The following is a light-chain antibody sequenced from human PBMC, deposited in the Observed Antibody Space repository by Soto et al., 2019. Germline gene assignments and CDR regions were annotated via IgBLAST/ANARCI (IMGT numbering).Light chain of an antibody. CDR1: QSISSW. J-gene: IGKJ1*01. V-gene: IGKV1-5*01. CDR2: DAS. CDR3: QQYNSWWT. Sequence: DIQMTQSPSTLSASVGDRVTITCRASQSISSWLAWYQQKPGKAPKLLIYDASSLESGVPSRFSGCGSGTEFTLTISSLQPDDFATYYCQQYNSWWTFGQGTKVELK.